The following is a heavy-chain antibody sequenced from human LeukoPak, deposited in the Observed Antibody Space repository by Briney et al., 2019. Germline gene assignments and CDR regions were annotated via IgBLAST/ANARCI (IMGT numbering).Heavy chain of an antibody. CDR3: ARSIFGVVILPESSFDY. V-gene: IGHV1-18*01. CDR1: GYTFTSYG. D-gene: IGHD3-3*01. J-gene: IGHJ4*02. CDR2: ISAYNGNT. Sequence: ASVKVSCKASGYTFTSYGISWVRQAPGQGLERMGWISAYNGNTNYAQKLQGRVTMTTDTSTSTAYMELRSLRSDDTAVYYCARSIFGVVILPESSFDYWGQGTLVTVSS.